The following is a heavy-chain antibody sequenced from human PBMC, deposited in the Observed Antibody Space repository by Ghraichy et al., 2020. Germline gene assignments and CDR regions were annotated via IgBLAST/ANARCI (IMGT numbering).Heavy chain of an antibody. D-gene: IGHD2-2*01. V-gene: IGHV4-31*03. CDR2: IYYSGST. CDR1: GGSISSGGYY. J-gene: IGHJ6*02. CDR3: ARGPQYQLLPLYGMDV. Sequence: SETLSLTCTVSGGSISSGGYYWSWIRQHPGKGLEWIGYIYYSGSTYYNPSLKSRVTISVDTSKNQFSLKLSSVTAADTAVYYCARGPQYQLLPLYGMDVWGQGTTVTVSS.